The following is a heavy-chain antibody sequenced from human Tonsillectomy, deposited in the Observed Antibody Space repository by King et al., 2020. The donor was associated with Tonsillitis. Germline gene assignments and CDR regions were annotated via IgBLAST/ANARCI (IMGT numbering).Heavy chain of an antibody. V-gene: IGHV3-30*02. D-gene: IGHD1-14*01. CDR2: IRYDGSNK. CDR1: GFTFSSYG. J-gene: IGHJ4*02. Sequence: QLVQSGGGVVQPGGSLRLSCAASGFTFSSYGMHWVRQAPGKGLEWVAFIRYDGSNKYYADSVKGRFTISRDNSKNTLYLEMNSLRAEDTAVYYFANNHLEGREYWGQGTLVTVSS. CDR3: ANNHLEGREY.